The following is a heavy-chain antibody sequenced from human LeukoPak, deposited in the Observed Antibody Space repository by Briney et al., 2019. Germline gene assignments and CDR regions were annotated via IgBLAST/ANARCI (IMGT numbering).Heavy chain of an antibody. J-gene: IGHJ4*02. CDR1: GGTFSSYA. CDR2: IIPIFGTA. D-gene: IGHD5-24*01. V-gene: IGHV1-69*13. CDR3: ARVAHRKGYNFDY. Sequence: ASVKVSCEASGGTFSSYAISWVRQAPGQGLEWMGGIIPIFGTANYAQKFQGRVTITADESTSTAYMELSSLRSEDTAVYYCARVAHRKGYNFDYWGQGTLVTVSS.